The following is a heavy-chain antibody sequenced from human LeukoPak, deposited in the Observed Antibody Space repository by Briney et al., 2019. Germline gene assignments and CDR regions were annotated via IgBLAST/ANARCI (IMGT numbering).Heavy chain of an antibody. V-gene: IGHV1-46*01. D-gene: IGHD3-22*01. CDR1: GYTFTSYY. CDR3: ARDRITMIVVPKRNWFDP. Sequence: ASVKVSCKASGYTFTSYYMHRVRQAPGQGLEWMGIINPSGGSTSYAQKFQGRVTMTRDTSTSTVYMELSSLRSEDTAVYYCARDRITMIVVPKRNWFDPWGQGTLVTVSS. CDR2: INPSGGST. J-gene: IGHJ5*02.